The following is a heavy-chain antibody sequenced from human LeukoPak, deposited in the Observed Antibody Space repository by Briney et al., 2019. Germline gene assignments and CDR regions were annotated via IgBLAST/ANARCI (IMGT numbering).Heavy chain of an antibody. CDR2: INNDGSRT. Sequence: GGSLRLSCAASGFTFSSYWMHWVRQAPGKGLVWVSRINNDGSRTSYADSVKGGFTLSRHNAKNTLYLQMNSLRAEDTAVYYCARWYRDAFDIWGQGKMVTVSS. CDR1: GFTFSSYW. V-gene: IGHV3-74*01. CDR3: ARWYRDAFDI. J-gene: IGHJ3*02. D-gene: IGHD6-13*01.